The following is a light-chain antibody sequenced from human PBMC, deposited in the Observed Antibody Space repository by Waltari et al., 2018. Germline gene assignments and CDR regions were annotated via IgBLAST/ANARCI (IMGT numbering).Light chain of an antibody. CDR1: SPNIGSNY. CDR2: ENN. Sequence: QSVLTQPPSVSAAPGQKVTIFCSGSSPNIGSNYVSWYQQLPGKAPKLPIYENNKRPSGIPARFSGSKSGTSATLGITGLQTGDEADYSCATWDSNLGVVLFGGGTQLTV. J-gene: IGLJ2*01. V-gene: IGLV1-51*02. CDR3: ATWDSNLGVVL.